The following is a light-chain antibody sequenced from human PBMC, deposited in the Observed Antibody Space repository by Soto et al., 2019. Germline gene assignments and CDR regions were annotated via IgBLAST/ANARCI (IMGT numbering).Light chain of an antibody. CDR2: DAT. CDR1: QDIRTY. J-gene: IGKJ1*01. CDR3: QQTSAFPRT. Sequence: DIQMTQSPSSLSASIGDRVSITCRASQDIRTYVVWFQQRPGSAPKSLIYDATTLQSGVPSRFSGGGAGTEFTLTISSLQPEDFATYYCQQTSAFPRTFGQGTKVDVK. V-gene: IGKV1-16*01.